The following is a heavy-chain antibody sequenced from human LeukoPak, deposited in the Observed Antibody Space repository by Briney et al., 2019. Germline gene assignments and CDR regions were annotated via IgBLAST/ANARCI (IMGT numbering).Heavy chain of an antibody. CDR2: IYSSGST. D-gene: IGHD5-18*01. CDR1: GGSIRSYY. CDR3: ARDPGDTYGLFDY. Sequence: SETLSLTCTVSGGSIRSYYWSWIRQPAGKGLEWIGRIYSSGSTNYNPSLQSRVTMSGDTSKSQFSLRLSSVTAADTAVYYCARDPGDTYGLFDYWGQGTLVTVSS. J-gene: IGHJ4*02. V-gene: IGHV4-4*07.